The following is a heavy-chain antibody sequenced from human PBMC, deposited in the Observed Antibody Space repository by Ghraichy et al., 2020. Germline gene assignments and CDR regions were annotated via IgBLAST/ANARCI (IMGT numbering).Heavy chain of an antibody. CDR1: GFTFSSYG. Sequence: GGSLRLSCAASGFTFSSYGMHWVRQAPGKGLEWVAVIWYDGSNKYYADSVKGRFTISRDNSKNTLYLQMNSLRAEDTAVYYCARVWGIAARLDYWGQGTLVTVSS. CDR3: ARVWGIAARLDY. D-gene: IGHD6-6*01. V-gene: IGHV3-33*01. CDR2: IWYDGSNK. J-gene: IGHJ4*02.